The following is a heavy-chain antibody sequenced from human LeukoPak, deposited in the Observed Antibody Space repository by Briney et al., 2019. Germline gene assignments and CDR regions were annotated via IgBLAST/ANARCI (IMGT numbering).Heavy chain of an antibody. Sequence: GGSLRLSCAASGFTFSSYGLHWVRQAPGKGLGGVAFIRYDGSNKYYADSVKGRFTISRDNSKNTLYLQMNSLRAEDTAVYYCANTMRERARGFDYWGQGTLVTVSS. CDR2: IRYDGSNK. CDR3: ANTMRERARGFDY. V-gene: IGHV3-30*02. CDR1: GFTFSSYG. J-gene: IGHJ4*02. D-gene: IGHD3-22*01.